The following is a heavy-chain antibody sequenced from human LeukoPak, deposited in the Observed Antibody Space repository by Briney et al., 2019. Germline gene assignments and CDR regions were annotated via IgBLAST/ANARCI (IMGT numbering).Heavy chain of an antibody. Sequence: PPGGSLRLSCAASGFTFSNYAMSWVRQAPGKGLEWVSSISASGENTYYADSVKGRFTISRDNSKNTLYLQMNSLRAEDTAVYYCARAPRRLRGIIITPLYYFDYWGQGTLVTVSS. V-gene: IGHV3-23*01. CDR1: GFTFSNYA. CDR3: ARAPRRLRGIIITPLYYFDY. D-gene: IGHD3-10*01. CDR2: ISASGENT. J-gene: IGHJ4*02.